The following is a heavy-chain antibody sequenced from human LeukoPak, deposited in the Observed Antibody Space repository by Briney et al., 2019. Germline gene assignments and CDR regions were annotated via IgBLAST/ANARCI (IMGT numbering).Heavy chain of an antibody. Sequence: GGSQRLSCAASGFTFSNYPMHWVRQAPGKGLESVSAVSSNGASTYYENSVKDRFIVSRDNSKNTLYLQLGSLKAEDTAVYYCAREISRGFDIWGQGTMVTVSS. V-gene: IGHV3-64*01. CDR2: VSSNGAST. CDR3: AREISRGFDI. J-gene: IGHJ3*02. CDR1: GFTFSNYP. D-gene: IGHD2/OR15-2a*01.